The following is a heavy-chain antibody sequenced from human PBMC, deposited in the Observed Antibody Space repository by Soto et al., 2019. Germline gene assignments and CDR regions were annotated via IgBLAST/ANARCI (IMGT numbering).Heavy chain of an antibody. CDR3: ARGVTLFRGSFDP. J-gene: IGHJ5*02. CDR2: INHNTNT. CDR1: GGSFSDTY. V-gene: IGHV4-34*01. D-gene: IGHD2-15*01. Sequence: QVHLQQWGAGLLKPSETLSLTCAVYGGSFSDTYWNWFRQPPGKGLEWIGEINHNTNTIYNPSLTSRVTLSVDTSKKHFSLKLTSVTAADPAVYYCARGVTLFRGSFDPWGQGTLVTVSS.